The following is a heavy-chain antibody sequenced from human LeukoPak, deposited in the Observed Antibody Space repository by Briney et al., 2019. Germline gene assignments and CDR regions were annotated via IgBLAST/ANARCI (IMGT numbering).Heavy chain of an antibody. CDR3: AACSSLYSGLYFQY. Sequence: ASVRVSCKASGYTFTGFYIHWVRHAPGQGLEWMGWLDPNNGDTTYAQKFQGRVSMTRDTSISTAYMDLRTATSDDTAVYYCAACSSLYSGLYFQYWGQGTLVTVSS. CDR1: GYTFTGFY. D-gene: IGHD6-13*01. J-gene: IGHJ1*01. V-gene: IGHV1-2*02. CDR2: LDPNNGDT.